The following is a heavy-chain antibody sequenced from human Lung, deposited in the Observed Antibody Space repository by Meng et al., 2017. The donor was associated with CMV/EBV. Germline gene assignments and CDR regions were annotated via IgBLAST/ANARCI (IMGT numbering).Heavy chain of an antibody. CDR2: IYHSGST. CDR3: ARSSSTVFWFDP. V-gene: IGHV4-38-2*02. CDR1: GYSISSGYY. D-gene: IGHD4-11*01. J-gene: IGHJ5*02. Sequence: SETLSLXXTVSGYSISSGYYWGWIRQPPGKGLEWIGSIYHSGSTYYNPSLKSRVTISVDTSKNQFSLKVSSVTAADTAVYHCARSSSTVFWFDPWGQGTLVTVSS.